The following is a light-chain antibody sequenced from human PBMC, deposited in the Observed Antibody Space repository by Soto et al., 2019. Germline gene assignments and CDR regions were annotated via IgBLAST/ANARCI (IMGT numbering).Light chain of an antibody. CDR2: GVA. V-gene: IGKV3-15*01. J-gene: IGKJ4*01. CDR3: QRYNNWPLT. CDR1: QSVDYN. Sequence: EVVLTQSPATLSVSPGERVTLSCRASQSVDYNLAWYQQKPGQAPRLLIYGVATRATGIPARFSGSASGTEFTLTISSLQSEDFAIYYCQRYNNWPLTFGGGTKV.